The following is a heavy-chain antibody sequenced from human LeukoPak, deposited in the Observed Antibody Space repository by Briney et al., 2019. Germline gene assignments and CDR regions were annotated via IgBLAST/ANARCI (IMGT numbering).Heavy chain of an antibody. V-gene: IGHV3-64D*09. CDR1: GFTFSDHY. D-gene: IGHD3-10*01. CDR2: INTNGDDT. CDR3: VKDLRGGGYYTSFDY. J-gene: IGHJ4*02. Sequence: GGSLRLSCAASGFTFSDHYMSWIRQAPGKGLEHVSTINTNGDDTYYADSVKGKFTISRDNSKRTLYLQMSSLRAEDTAVYYCVKDLRGGGYYTSFDYWGQGTLVTVSS.